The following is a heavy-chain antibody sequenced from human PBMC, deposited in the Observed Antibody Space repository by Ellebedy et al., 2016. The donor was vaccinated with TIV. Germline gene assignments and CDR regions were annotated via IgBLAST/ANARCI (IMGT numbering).Heavy chain of an antibody. Sequence: GESLKISCAVPGFTFSDYHMNWVRQAPGKGLEWVSSIIVGGSTYDADSVKGRFIISRDNAENSLYLQMNSLRAEDTAVYYCARDLHFAFDYWGRGTLVTVSS. CDR1: GFTFSDYH. CDR3: ARDLHFAFDY. V-gene: IGHV3-69-1*01. J-gene: IGHJ4*02. CDR2: IIVGGST.